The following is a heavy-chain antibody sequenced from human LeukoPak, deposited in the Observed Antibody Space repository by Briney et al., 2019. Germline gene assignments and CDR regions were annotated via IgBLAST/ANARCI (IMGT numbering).Heavy chain of an antibody. D-gene: IGHD6-13*01. J-gene: IGHJ5*02. CDR3: ARNIAAAGLGDWFDP. CDR2: IRCDGSNK. V-gene: IGHV3-30*02. Sequence: GGSLRLSCAASGFTFSSYGMHWVRQAPGKGLEWVAFIRCDGSNKYYADSVKGRFTISRDNSKNTLYLQMNSLRAEDTAVYYCARNIAAAGLGDWFDPWGQGTLVTVSS. CDR1: GFTFSSYG.